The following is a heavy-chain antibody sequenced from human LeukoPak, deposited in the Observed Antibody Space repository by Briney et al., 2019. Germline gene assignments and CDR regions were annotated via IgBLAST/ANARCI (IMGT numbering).Heavy chain of an antibody. J-gene: IGHJ3*02. D-gene: IGHD3-22*01. Sequence: PSETLSLTCTVPGYSISSGYYWGWIRQPPGKGLEWIGAIYHSGSTYYNPSLKSRVTISVDTSKNQFSLKLSSVTAADTAVYYCARVARITMIVVVITDDAFDIWGQGTMVTVSS. CDR1: GYSISSGYY. CDR2: IYHSGST. V-gene: IGHV4-38-2*02. CDR3: ARVARITMIVVVITDDAFDI.